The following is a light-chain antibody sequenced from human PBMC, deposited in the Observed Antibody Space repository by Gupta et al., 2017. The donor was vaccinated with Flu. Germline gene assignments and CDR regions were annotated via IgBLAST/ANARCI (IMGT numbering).Light chain of an antibody. CDR1: SSDVGGYDD. J-gene: IGLJ2*01. CDR3: SAHITTTLHVA. CDR2: DVT. Sequence: SSDVGGYDDVSLYQQHPGKAPKLLLYDVTNRPSGVSNRFSGSKSGNTASLTISALQAEDEADYYCSAHITTTLHVAFGGGTKLTAL. V-gene: IGLV2-14*03.